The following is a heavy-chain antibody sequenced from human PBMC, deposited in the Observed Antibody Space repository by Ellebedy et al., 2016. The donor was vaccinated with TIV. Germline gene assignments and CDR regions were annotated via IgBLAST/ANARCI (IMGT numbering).Heavy chain of an antibody. V-gene: IGHV3-30-3*01. CDR1: GFTFSSYA. Sequence: GESLKISCAASGFTFSSYAMHRVRQAPGKGLEWVAVISYDGSNKYYADSVKGRFTISRDNSKNTLYLQMNSLRAEDTAVYYCARNSYCSAGDCYALGYWGQGTLVTVSS. D-gene: IGHD2-15*01. CDR2: ISYDGSNK. J-gene: IGHJ4*02. CDR3: ARNSYCSAGDCYALGY.